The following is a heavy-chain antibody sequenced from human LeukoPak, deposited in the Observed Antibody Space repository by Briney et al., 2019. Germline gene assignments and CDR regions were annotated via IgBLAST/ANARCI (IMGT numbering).Heavy chain of an antibody. V-gene: IGHV3-66*01. J-gene: IGHJ4*02. Sequence: GGSLRLSCAASGFTVSSNYMSWVRQAPGKGLEWVSVIYSGGSTYYADSVKGRFTISRDNSKNTLYLQMNSLRAEDTAVYYCARASGGSYYDSLDYWGQGTLVTVSS. CDR1: GFTVSSNY. CDR3: ARASGGSYYDSLDY. CDR2: IYSGGST. D-gene: IGHD3-22*01.